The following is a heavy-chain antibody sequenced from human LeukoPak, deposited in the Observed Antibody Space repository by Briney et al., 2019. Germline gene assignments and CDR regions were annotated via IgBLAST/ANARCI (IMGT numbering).Heavy chain of an antibody. V-gene: IGHV3-9*01. Sequence: GRSLRLSCAASGFTFDDYAMHWVRQAPGKGLEWVSGISWNSGSIGYADSVKGRFTISRDNAKNSLYLQMNSLRAEDTALYYCAKDMRYYYDSSGLDYWGQGTLVTVSS. D-gene: IGHD3-22*01. CDR1: GFTFDDYA. J-gene: IGHJ4*02. CDR2: ISWNSGSI. CDR3: AKDMRYYYDSSGLDY.